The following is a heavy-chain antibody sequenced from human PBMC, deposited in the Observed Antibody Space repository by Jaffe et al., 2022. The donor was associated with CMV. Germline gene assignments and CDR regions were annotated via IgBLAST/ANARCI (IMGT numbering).Heavy chain of an antibody. D-gene: IGHD6-6*01. V-gene: IGHV3-9*01. CDR1: GFTFDDYA. CDR3: AKDSSSAYYYYGMDV. Sequence: EVQLVESGGGLVQPGRSLRLSCAASGFTFDDYAMHWVRQAPGKGLEWVSGISWNSGSIGYADSVKGRFTISRDNAKNSLYLQMNSLRAEDTALYYCAKDSSSAYYYYGMDVWGQGTTVTVSS. CDR2: ISWNSGSI. J-gene: IGHJ6*02.